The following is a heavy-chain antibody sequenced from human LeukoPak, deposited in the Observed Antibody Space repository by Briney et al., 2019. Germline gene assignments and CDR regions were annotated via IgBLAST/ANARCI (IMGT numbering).Heavy chain of an antibody. CDR2: IYYSGST. D-gene: IGHD3-16*01. CDR1: GGSISSGGYY. V-gene: IGHV4-31*03. Sequence: SQTLSLTCTVSGGSISSGGYYWVWLPQHPGKGLEWIRYIYYSGSTNYNPSLKSRITISVDASNNHFSLKLGSVTAADTAVYYCARDRSLGIIDYWGQGTVVTVSS. CDR3: ARDRSLGIIDY. J-gene: IGHJ4*02.